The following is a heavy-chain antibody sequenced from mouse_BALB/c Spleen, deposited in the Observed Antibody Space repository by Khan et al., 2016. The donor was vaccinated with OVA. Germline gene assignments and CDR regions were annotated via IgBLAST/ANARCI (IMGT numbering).Heavy chain of an antibody. CDR2: IWGDGST. J-gene: IGHJ4*01. V-gene: IGHV2-3*01. Sequence: QVQLKQSGPGLVAPSQSLSITCTVSGFSLTSYGVNWVRQPPGKGLEWLGVIWGDGSTNYRSALLSRLSISKANSKSQVFLKLHSLQTDDTATYYCAKWCDLYAMDYWGQGTSVTVSS. CDR1: GFSLTSYG. D-gene: IGHD1-1*02. CDR3: AKWCDLYAMDY.